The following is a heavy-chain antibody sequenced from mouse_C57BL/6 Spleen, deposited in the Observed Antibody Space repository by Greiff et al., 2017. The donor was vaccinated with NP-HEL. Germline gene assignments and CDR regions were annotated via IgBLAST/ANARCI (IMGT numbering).Heavy chain of an antibody. CDR2: ISYSGST. D-gene: IGHD1-1*01. CDR3: ARSGYYGSSYDYAMDY. J-gene: IGHJ4*01. Sequence: VQLKESGPGLAKPSQTLSLTCSVTGYSITSDYWNWIRKFPGNKLEYMGYISYSGSTYYNPSLKSRISITRDTSKNQYYLQLNSVTTEDTATYYCARSGYYGSSYDYAMDYWGQGTSVTVSS. CDR1: GYSITSDY. V-gene: IGHV3-8*01.